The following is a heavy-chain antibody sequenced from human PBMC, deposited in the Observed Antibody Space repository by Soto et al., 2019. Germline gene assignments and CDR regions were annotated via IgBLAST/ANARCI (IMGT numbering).Heavy chain of an antibody. D-gene: IGHD2-15*01. Sequence: EVQLLESGGGLIQPGGSLRLSCAASGFTFSNHAMSWVHQAPGKGLEWVSSFSPSGDSTYYADSVKGRFTISRDNSKSTLYLQMDSLRAEDTAVYYCAKLVAHWGQGTLVTVSS. CDR2: FSPSGDST. CDR1: GFTFSNHA. J-gene: IGHJ4*02. CDR3: AKLVAH. V-gene: IGHV3-23*01.